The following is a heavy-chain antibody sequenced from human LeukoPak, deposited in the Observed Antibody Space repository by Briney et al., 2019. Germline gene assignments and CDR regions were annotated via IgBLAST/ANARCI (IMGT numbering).Heavy chain of an antibody. CDR2: VYDTGST. J-gene: IGHJ4*02. Sequence: SETLSLTCTVSGGSISSYYWSWIRQPPGKRLEWIGNVYDTGSTNYNPSLKSRVTISVDTSKNQFSLRVSSVTAADTAVYYCARGSYIFYWGQGKLVTVSS. CDR1: GGSISSYY. CDR3: ARGSYIFY. D-gene: IGHD3-16*01. V-gene: IGHV4-59*01.